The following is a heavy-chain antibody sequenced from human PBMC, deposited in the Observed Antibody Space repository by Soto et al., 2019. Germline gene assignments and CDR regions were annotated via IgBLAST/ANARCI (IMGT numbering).Heavy chain of an antibody. D-gene: IGHD2-15*01. V-gene: IGHV3-23*01. CDR3: TAGYCSGGSCYSVVY. J-gene: IGHJ4*02. Sequence: GGSLRLSCAASGFTFSSYAMSWVRQAPGKGLEWVSAISGSGGSTYYADSVKGRFTISRDNSKNTLYLQMNSLKTEDTAVYYCTAGYCSGGSCYSVVYWGQGTLVTVSS. CDR2: ISGSGGST. CDR1: GFTFSSYA.